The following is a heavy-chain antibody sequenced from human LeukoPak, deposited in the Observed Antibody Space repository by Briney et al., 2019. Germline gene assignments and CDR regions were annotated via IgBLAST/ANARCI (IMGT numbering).Heavy chain of an antibody. CDR1: GFTFSNYG. Sequence: GGSLRLSCAASGFTFSNYGMHWVRQAPGKGLEWVSYISSSSSTIYYADSVKGRFTISRDNAKNSLYLQMNSLRAEDTAVYYCAIPDYYGSGSYDYWGQGTLVTVSS. CDR3: AIPDYYGSGSYDY. J-gene: IGHJ4*02. CDR2: ISSSSSTI. V-gene: IGHV3-48*04. D-gene: IGHD3-10*01.